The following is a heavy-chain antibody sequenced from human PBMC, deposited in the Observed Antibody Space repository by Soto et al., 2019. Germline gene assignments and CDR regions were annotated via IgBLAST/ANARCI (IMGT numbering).Heavy chain of an antibody. V-gene: IGHV4-31*01. D-gene: IGHD3-3*01. J-gene: IGHJ4*02. CDR3: ARGLSSGCGGVIL. CDR2: IYYSGST. Sequence: QVQLQESGPGLVKPSQTLSLTCTVSGGSISSGGYYWSWIRQHPGKGLEWIGYIYYSGSTYYYPSLKSPVTISVDTSKNQFSLKLTSVTAADTAVYYCARGLSSGCGGVILWGQGTLVTVSS. CDR1: GGSISSGGYY.